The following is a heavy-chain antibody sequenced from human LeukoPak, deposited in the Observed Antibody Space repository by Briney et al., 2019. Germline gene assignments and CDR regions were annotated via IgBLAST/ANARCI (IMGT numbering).Heavy chain of an antibody. V-gene: IGHV1-69*05. J-gene: IGHJ4*02. Sequence: ASVKVSCKASGYTFTSYDINWVRQAPGQGLEWMGRIIPIFGTANYAQKFQGRVTITTDESTSTAYMELSSLRSEDTAVYYCARDGGSGAYPYWGQGTLVTVSS. CDR3: ARDGGSGAYPY. CDR1: GYTFTSYD. D-gene: IGHD2-15*01. CDR2: IIPIFGTA.